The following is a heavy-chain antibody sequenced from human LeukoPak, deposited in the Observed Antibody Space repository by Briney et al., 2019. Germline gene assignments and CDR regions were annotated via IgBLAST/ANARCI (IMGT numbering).Heavy chain of an antibody. Sequence: GESLKISCKGSGYSFTSYWIGWVRQMPGKGLEWMGIIYPGDSDTRYSPSFQGQVTISADKSISTAYLQWSSLKASDTAMYYCARRLLFGSGWYYFDYWGQGTLVTVSS. V-gene: IGHV5-51*01. CDR2: IYPGDSDT. CDR1: GYSFTSYW. CDR3: ARRLLFGSGWYYFDY. D-gene: IGHD6-19*01. J-gene: IGHJ4*02.